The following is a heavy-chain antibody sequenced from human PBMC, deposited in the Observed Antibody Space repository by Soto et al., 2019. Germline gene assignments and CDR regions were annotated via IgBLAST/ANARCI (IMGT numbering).Heavy chain of an antibody. Sequence: GRSLRLSCAASGFTFSSYAMHWVRQAPGKGLEWVAVISYDGSNKYYADSVKGRFTISRDNSKNTLYLQMNSLRAEDTAVYYCARVGYDFCFDYWGQGTLVTVSS. V-gene: IGHV3-30-3*01. CDR2: ISYDGSNK. D-gene: IGHD3-3*01. J-gene: IGHJ4*02. CDR1: GFTFSSYA. CDR3: ARVGYDFCFDY.